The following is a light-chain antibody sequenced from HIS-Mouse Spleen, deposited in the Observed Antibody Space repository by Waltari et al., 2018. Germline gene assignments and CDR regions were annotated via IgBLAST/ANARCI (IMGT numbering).Light chain of an antibody. CDR1: SSNIGSNY. J-gene: IGLJ3*02. CDR3: AAWDDSLSGWV. CDR2: RNN. V-gene: IGLV1-47*01. Sequence: QSVLTQPPSASGTPGQRVTISCSGSSSNIGSNYVYWYQQLPGTAPKLLIYRNNHRPSGVPDLFSGSKSGTSASLAISGLRSEDEADYYCAAWDDSLSGWVFGGGTKLTVL.